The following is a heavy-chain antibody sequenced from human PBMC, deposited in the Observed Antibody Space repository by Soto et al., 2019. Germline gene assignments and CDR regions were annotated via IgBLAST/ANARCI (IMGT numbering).Heavy chain of an antibody. V-gene: IGHV4-34*01. CDR3: ARGRIMITFGGVIVLYGMDV. CDR1: GGSFSGYN. D-gene: IGHD3-16*02. CDR2: IKHSGST. Sequence: LSLTCAVYGGSFSGYNWSWIRQPPGKGLEWIGEIKHSGSTNYNPSLKSRVTISVDTSKNQFSLKLSSVTAADTAVYYCARGRIMITFGGVIVLYGMDVWGQGTTVTVSS. J-gene: IGHJ6*02.